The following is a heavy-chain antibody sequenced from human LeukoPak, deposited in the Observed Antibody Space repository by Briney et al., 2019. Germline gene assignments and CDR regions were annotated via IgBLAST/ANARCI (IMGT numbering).Heavy chain of an antibody. CDR1: GGSISSGGYY. J-gene: IGHJ5*02. Sequence: SQTLSLTCTVSGGSISSGGYYWSWIRQHPGKGLEWIGYVYYSGSTYYNPSLKSRLTVSVDTSKNQFSLKLSPVTAADTAVYYCARAGSSWYWFDPWGQGTLVTVSS. V-gene: IGHV4-31*03. CDR2: VYYSGST. CDR3: ARAGSSWYWFDP. D-gene: IGHD6-13*01.